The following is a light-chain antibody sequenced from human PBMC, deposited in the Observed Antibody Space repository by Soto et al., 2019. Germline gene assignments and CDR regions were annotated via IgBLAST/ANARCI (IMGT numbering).Light chain of an antibody. J-gene: IGLJ2*01. Sequence: QSALTQPPSASGSPGQSVTISCTGTSSDVGGYNYVSWYQQHPGKAPKLMIYEVSKRPSGVPDRFSGSKSGNTASLTVSGLHAEDDADYYCSSYAGSNNLGVFGGGTKVTVL. CDR1: SSDVGGYNY. CDR2: EVS. CDR3: SSYAGSNNLGV. V-gene: IGLV2-8*01.